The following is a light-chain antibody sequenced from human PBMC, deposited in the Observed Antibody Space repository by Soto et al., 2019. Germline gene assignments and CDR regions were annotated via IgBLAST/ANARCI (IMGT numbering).Light chain of an antibody. CDR3: AAWDDSLNGVV. CDR1: SSNIGSNT. V-gene: IGLV1-44*01. J-gene: IGLJ2*01. Sequence: QSVLTQPPSASGTPGQRVTISCSGSSSNIGSNTVNWYQQLPGTAPKLRIYINNQRPSGVTDRFSGSKSGTSASLAISGLQSEDEADYYCAAWDDSLNGVVFGGGTKLTVL. CDR2: INN.